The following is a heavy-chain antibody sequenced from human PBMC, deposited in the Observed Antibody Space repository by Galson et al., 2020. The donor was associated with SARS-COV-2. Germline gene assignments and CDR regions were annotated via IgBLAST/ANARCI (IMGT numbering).Heavy chain of an antibody. Sequence: ASETLSLTCTVSDDSIRSGGYSWSWIRQHPGKGLEWIGHISPSGTTHYHPSLKSRLTISVDTSKNQFSLNLSSVTAADTAVYYCARGAGPVTLVRGFIIAFDSWGQGTLVTVSS. CDR1: DDSIRSGGYS. D-gene: IGHD3-10*01. J-gene: IGHJ4*02. CDR2: ISPSGTT. V-gene: IGHV4-31*03. CDR3: ARGAGPVTLVRGFIIAFDS.